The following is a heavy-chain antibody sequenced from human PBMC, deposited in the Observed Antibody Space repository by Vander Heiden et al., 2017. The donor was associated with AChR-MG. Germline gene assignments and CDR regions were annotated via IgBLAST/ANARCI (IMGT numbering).Heavy chain of an antibody. V-gene: IGHV4-59*01. CDR1: GGSISSDY. Sequence: QVQLQESGPGLVKPSETLSLSCTVSGGSISSDYWSWSRQPPGKGLEWIGYIYYSGSTNYNPSLKSRVTISVDTSKNQFSLKLSSVTAADTAVYYCARGRPDMVVVPAAVWFDPWGQGTLVTVSS. D-gene: IGHD2-2*01. CDR2: IYYSGST. CDR3: ARGRPDMVVVPAAVWFDP. J-gene: IGHJ5*02.